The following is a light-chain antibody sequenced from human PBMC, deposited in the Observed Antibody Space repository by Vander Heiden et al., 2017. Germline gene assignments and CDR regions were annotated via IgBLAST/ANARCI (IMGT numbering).Light chain of an antibody. J-gene: IGKJ2*01. CDR2: KTS. CDR1: QSFSAW. V-gene: IGKV1-5*03. Sequence: DIQMTQSPSTLSASVGDRVTMSCRASQSFSAWVAWYQQKSGKAPKLLIYKTSTLETGVPSRFSDSGSGPEFHLTISSLQPDDFATYYCQHYRSLGQGTQLQ. CDR3: QHYRS.